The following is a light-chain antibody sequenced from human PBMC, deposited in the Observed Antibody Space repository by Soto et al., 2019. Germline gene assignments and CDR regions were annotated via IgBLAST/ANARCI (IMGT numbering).Light chain of an antibody. CDR2: EAS. J-gene: IGKJ1*01. Sequence: DIEMTQTPSSLSASVGDRVTITCQASQDISNYLNWYQQKTGKAHKLLIYEASNLETGVPSRLSGSGSGTDFTFTISILQPEDIATYYCQQYDNLLWTFGQGNKVEIK. V-gene: IGKV1-33*01. CDR3: QQYDNLLWT. CDR1: QDISNY.